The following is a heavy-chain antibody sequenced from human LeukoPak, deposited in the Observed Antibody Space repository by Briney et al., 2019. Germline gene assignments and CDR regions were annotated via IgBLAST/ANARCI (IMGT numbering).Heavy chain of an antibody. Sequence: PGGSLRLSCAASGFRLSSYGLRWVRQAPGRGLERGLERVSDVLDVETKKSSAESVKGRFTISRDKSKDTLFLQVNSLRTEDTTIYFSTRDRHYFVIKVVETKRDHWGEGPLVTVSS. CDR1: GFRLSSYG. CDR2: VLDVETKK. CDR3: TRDRHYFVIKVVETKRDH. V-gene: IGHV3-33*05. J-gene: IGHJ4*02. D-gene: IGHD3-9*01.